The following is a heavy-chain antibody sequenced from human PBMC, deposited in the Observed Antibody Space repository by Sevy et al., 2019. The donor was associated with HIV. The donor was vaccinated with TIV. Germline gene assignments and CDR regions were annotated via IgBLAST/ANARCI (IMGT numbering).Heavy chain of an antibody. CDR1: GFTVNSNY. Sequence: GGSLRLSCAASGFTVNSNYMTWVRQAPGKGLEGVSVIHSDDTTYQADSVKDRFTISRDNFKNTLYLHMSSLRAEDTAVYSCARGKSGYGYALNYWGQGTLVTVSS. V-gene: IGHV3-66*01. J-gene: IGHJ4*02. CDR3: ARGKSGYGYALNY. CDR2: IHSDDTT. D-gene: IGHD5-18*01.